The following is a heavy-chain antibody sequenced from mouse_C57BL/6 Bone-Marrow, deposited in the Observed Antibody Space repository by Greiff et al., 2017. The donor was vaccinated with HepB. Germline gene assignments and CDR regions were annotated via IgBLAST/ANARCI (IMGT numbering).Heavy chain of an antibody. CDR3: ARAAIYYYGSPWFAY. Sequence: EVQRVESGGGLVKPGGSLKLSCAASGFTFSDYGMHWVRQAPEKGLEWVAYISSGSSTIYYADTVKGRFTISRDNAKNTLFLQMTSLRSEDTAMYYWARAAIYYYGSPWFAYWGQGTLVTVSA. CDR1: GFTFSDYG. J-gene: IGHJ3*01. D-gene: IGHD1-1*01. V-gene: IGHV5-17*01. CDR2: ISSGSSTI.